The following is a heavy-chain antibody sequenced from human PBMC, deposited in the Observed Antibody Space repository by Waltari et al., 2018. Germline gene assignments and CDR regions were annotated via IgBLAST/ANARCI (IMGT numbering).Heavy chain of an antibody. J-gene: IGHJ6*03. D-gene: IGHD3-3*01. Sequence: QVQLQQGGAGLLKPSETLSLTCDFSGGSLSGYHWTWIRQPPGKGLEWIGEMNDSGRTTYNPSLESRVTVSIDTANNQFSLRVRSVTAADTAVYYCARVFGYYYYYMDVWGKGTTVTISS. CDR2: MNDSGRT. CDR1: GGSLSGYH. CDR3: ARVFGYYYYYMDV. V-gene: IGHV4-34*02.